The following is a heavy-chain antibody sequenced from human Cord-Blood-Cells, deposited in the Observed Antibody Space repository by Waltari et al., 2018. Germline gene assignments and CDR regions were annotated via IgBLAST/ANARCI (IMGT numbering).Heavy chain of an antibody. CDR1: GGSISSGSYY. V-gene: IGHV4-61*09. D-gene: IGHD3-3*01. CDR2: IYTRGST. Sequence: QVQLQESGPGLVKPSQTLSLTCTVSGGSISSGSYYWSWIRQPAGKGLEWIGYIYTRGSTNYNPSLTSRVTISVDTSKNQFSLKLSSVTAADTAVYYCATGQLPHTAFYDFWSGDAFDIWGQGTMVTVSS. J-gene: IGHJ3*02. CDR3: ATGQLPHTAFYDFWSGDAFDI.